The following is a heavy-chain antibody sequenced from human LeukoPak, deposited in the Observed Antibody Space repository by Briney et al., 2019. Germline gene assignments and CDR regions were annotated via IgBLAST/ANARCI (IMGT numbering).Heavy chain of an antibody. Sequence: SQTLSLTCTVSGGSISSGGYYWSWIPQHPGKGLEWIGYIYYSGSTYYNPSLKSRVTISVDTSKNQFSLKLSSVTAADTAVYYCARVGIFGVVKNPHFDYWGQGTLVTVSS. V-gene: IGHV4-31*03. D-gene: IGHD3-3*01. CDR2: IYYSGST. CDR1: GGSISSGGYY. J-gene: IGHJ4*02. CDR3: ARVGIFGVVKNPHFDY.